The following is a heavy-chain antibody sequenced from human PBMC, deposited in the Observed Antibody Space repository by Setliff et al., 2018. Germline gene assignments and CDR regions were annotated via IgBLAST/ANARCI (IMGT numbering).Heavy chain of an antibody. CDR2: IYPSDSDT. Sequence: GESLKISCKGSGYSFTSYWIGWVRQMPGKGLEWMGMIYPSDSDTRYSPSFQGHVTISADKSINTAYLHWSSLKASDTAMYYCARRTGFAVAGFDHWGQGTLVTVSS. V-gene: IGHV5-51*01. CDR3: ARRTGFAVAGFDH. CDR1: GYSFTSYW. D-gene: IGHD6-19*01. J-gene: IGHJ4*02.